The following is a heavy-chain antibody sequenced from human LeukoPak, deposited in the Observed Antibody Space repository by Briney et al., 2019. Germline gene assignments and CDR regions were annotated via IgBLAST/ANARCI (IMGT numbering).Heavy chain of an antibody. V-gene: IGHV5-51*01. CDR3: ARQYSRSSPFDY. D-gene: IGHD6-6*01. CDR1: GYSFNNYW. CDR2: IYPGDSDT. Sequence: GESLKISCKGSGYSFNNYWIGWVRQMSGKGLEWMGIIYPGDSDTRYSPSFQGQVTIPADKSINTAYLQWSSLKASDTTMYYCARQYSRSSPFDYWGQGTLVSVPS. J-gene: IGHJ4*02.